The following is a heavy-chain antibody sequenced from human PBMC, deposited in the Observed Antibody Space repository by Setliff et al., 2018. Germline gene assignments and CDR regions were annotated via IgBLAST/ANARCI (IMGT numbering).Heavy chain of an antibody. V-gene: IGHV1-8*01. J-gene: IGHJ4*02. D-gene: IGHD1-7*01. CDR2: MNPNSGNT. Sequence: ASVKVSCKASGYTFINYDINWVRQATGQGLEWMGWMNPNSGNTGYAQKFQGRVTMTRNTSISTAYMELSSLRSEDTAVYYCARYITGTTPADFWGQGTLVTVSS. CDR1: GYTFINYD. CDR3: ARYITGTTPADF.